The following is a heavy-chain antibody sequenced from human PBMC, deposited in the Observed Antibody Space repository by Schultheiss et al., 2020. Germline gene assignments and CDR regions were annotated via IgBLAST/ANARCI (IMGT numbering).Heavy chain of an antibody. J-gene: IGHJ4*02. D-gene: IGHD3-10*01. V-gene: IGHV3-74*01. Sequence: GGSLRLSCAASGFTFSSYWMHWVRQAPGKGLVWVSRINSDGSSTSYADSVKGRFTISRDNAKNTLYLQMNSLRVEDTAVYYCVKSGQHLAGGLWGQGTLVTVSS. CDR1: GFTFSSYW. CDR3: VKSGQHLAGGL. CDR2: INSDGSST.